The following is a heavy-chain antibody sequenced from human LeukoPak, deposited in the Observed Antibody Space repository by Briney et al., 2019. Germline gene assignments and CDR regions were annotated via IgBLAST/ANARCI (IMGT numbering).Heavy chain of an antibody. J-gene: IGHJ4*02. V-gene: IGHV1-18*01. Sequence: ASVKVSCKASGYTFTSYGISWVRQAPGQGLEWMGWISAYNGNTNYAQKLQGRVTMTTDTSTSTAYMELRSLRSDDTAVYYCALTLDTAMACYFDYWGQGTLVTVSS. CDR1: GYTFTSYG. D-gene: IGHD5-18*01. CDR2: ISAYNGNT. CDR3: ALTLDTAMACYFDY.